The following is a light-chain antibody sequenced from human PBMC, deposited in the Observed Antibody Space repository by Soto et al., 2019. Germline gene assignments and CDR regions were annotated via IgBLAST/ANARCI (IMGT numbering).Light chain of an antibody. Sequence: EIAITQSPATLSVSPGERVTLSCRASQSISSDLAWYQQKPGQAPRLLIHTTSARALGIPARFGGSGSGTEFTLTISSLQSEDFAVYSCQQYNHWPITFGQGTRLEI. J-gene: IGKJ5*01. V-gene: IGKV3-15*01. CDR2: TTS. CDR1: QSISSD. CDR3: QQYNHWPIT.